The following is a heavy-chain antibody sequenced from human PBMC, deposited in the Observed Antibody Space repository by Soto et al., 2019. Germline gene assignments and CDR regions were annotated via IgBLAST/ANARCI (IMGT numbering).Heavy chain of an antibody. CDR3: ATGSRVTIFEHDY. V-gene: IGHV1-69*02. Sequence: SVKVSCKASGGTFSSYTISWVRQAPGQGLEWMGRIIPILGIANYAQKFQGRVTITADKSTSTAYMELSSLRSEDTAVYYCATGSRVTIFEHDYWGQGTLVTVSS. D-gene: IGHD3-3*01. CDR1: GGTFSSYT. CDR2: IIPILGIA. J-gene: IGHJ4*02.